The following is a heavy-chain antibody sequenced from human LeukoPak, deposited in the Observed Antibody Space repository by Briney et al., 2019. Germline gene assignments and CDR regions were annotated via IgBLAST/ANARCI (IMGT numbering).Heavy chain of an antibody. Sequence: ASVKVSCKASGYTFTSYDINWVRQATGQGLEWMGWMNPNSGNTGYAQKFQGRVTMTRNTSISTAYMELSSLRSEDTAVYHCARVPGWLRRLGYGMDVWGQGTTVTVSS. CDR2: MNPNSGNT. J-gene: IGHJ6*02. V-gene: IGHV1-8*01. D-gene: IGHD5-12*01. CDR3: ARVPGWLRRLGYGMDV. CDR1: GYTFTSYD.